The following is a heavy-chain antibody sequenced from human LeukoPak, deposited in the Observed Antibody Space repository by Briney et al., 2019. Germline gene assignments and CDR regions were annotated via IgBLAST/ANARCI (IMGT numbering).Heavy chain of an antibody. Sequence: ASVKVSCKASGYTFTNYPMNWARQAPGQGPEWMGWINTNTGNPTYAQGFTGRFVFSLDTSVTTAYLQISSLKAEDTAVYYCARDPEIRYFDWFGTNDAFDIWGQGTMVTVSS. J-gene: IGHJ3*02. CDR1: GYTFTNYP. CDR3: ARDPEIRYFDWFGTNDAFDI. D-gene: IGHD3-9*01. V-gene: IGHV7-4-1*02. CDR2: INTNTGNP.